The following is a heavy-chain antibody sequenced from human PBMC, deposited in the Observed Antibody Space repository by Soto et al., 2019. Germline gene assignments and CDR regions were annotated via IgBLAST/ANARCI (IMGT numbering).Heavy chain of an antibody. J-gene: IGHJ3*02. CDR3: ARDRYSFGSWSLGVVDI. CDR2: IATRSGYT. V-gene: IGHV3-11*05. D-gene: IGHD3-10*01. Sequence: QMQLVESGGGLVKPGGSLRLSCAASGFTFSDSYMSWIRQTPGRGLEWVSYIATRSGYTRYADSVKGRFTISRDNAKSSLYLQMDSLTAEDGAVYYCARDRYSFGSWSLGVVDIWGQGTLVTVAS. CDR1: GFTFSDSY.